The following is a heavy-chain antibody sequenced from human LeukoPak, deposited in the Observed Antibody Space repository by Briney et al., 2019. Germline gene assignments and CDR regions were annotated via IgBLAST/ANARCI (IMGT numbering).Heavy chain of an antibody. CDR2: IWFDGSNK. CDR1: GFIFSNDA. J-gene: IGHJ5*02. D-gene: IGHD1-1*01. CDR3: VRDPSGSGFAFDP. V-gene: IGHV3-33*01. Sequence: QPGRSLRLSCAASGFIFSNDAMHWVRQAPGEGLEWVAFIWFDGSNKHYADSVKGRFTISRDNSEDTLYLQMNSLRAEDTAVYYCVRDPSGSGFAFDPWGQGALVTVSS.